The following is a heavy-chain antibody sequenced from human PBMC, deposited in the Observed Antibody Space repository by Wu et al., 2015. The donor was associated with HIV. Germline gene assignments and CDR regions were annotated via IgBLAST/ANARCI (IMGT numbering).Heavy chain of an antibody. V-gene: IGHV1-18*01. D-gene: IGHD1-26*01. Sequence: QIHLVQSGREVKKTGASMKLSCKTSGYDFDDYGIIWVRQAPGQGLEWMGWISDYNRNKKYGEKFRDRIMMNIDTITDTAYMELRSLRVDDTAVYYCARAHQLEPYFDYWGQGTLVTVSS. CDR2: ISDYNRNK. CDR3: ARAHQLEPYFDY. J-gene: IGHJ4*02. CDR1: GYDFDDYG.